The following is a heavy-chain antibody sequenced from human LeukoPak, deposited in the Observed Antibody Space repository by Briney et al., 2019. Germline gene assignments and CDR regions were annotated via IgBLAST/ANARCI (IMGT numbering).Heavy chain of an antibody. J-gene: IGHJ4*02. V-gene: IGHV3-7*01. CDR3: ARSKIDY. CDR1: GFTFSNYW. D-gene: IGHD4-11*01. Sequence: GGSLRLSCTASGFTFSNYWMMWVRQAPGKGLEWVANINVDGSEKYYAESVEGRFTISRDKAKNSLDLQMNSLRADDTAIYYCARSKIDYWGQGTLVTVSS. CDR2: INVDGSEK.